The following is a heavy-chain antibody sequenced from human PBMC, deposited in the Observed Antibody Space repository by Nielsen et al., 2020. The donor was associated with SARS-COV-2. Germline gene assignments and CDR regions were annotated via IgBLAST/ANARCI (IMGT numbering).Heavy chain of an antibody. V-gene: IGHV1-69*10. CDR1: GYTFTGYY. J-gene: IGHJ4*02. CDR2: IIPILGIA. D-gene: IGHD1-26*01. CDR3: ARDRVGARGY. Sequence: SVKVSCKASGYTFTGYYMHWVRQAPGQGLEWMGWIIPILGIANYAQRFQGRVTITADKSTSTAYMELSSLRSEDTAVYYCARDRVGARGYWGQGTLVTVSS.